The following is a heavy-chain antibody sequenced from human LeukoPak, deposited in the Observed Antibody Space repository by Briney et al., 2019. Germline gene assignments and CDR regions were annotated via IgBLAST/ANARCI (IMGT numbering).Heavy chain of an antibody. J-gene: IGHJ4*02. CDR3: ANHFACGSTTCPSFDD. D-gene: IGHD2-2*01. CDR2: ISHSGYDI. Sequence: GGSLRLSCVASGFAFGRYSMNWVRQAPGKGLEWVSSISHSGYDIYYADAVKGRFTISRDNAKNSLSLQMNNLRVEDTAVYYCANHFACGSTTCPSFDDWGQGTLVTVSS. CDR1: GFAFGRYS. V-gene: IGHV3-21*01.